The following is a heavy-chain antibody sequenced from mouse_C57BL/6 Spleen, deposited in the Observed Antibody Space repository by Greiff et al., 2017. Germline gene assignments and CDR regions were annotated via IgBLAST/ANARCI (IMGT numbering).Heavy chain of an antibody. Sequence: QVQLQQSGAELVRPGSSVKLSCKASGYTFTSYWMDWVKQRPGQGLEWIGNIYPSDSETHYNQKFKDKATLTVDKSSSTAYMQLSSLTSEDSAVYYCARSYGSSYYAMDYWGQGTSVTVSS. J-gene: IGHJ4*01. D-gene: IGHD1-1*01. CDR1: GYTFTSYW. CDR2: IYPSDSET. CDR3: ARSYGSSYYAMDY. V-gene: IGHV1-61*01.